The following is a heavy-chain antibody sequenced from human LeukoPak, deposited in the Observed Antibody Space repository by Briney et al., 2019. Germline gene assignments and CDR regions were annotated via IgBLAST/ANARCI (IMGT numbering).Heavy chain of an antibody. V-gene: IGHV3-53*01. CDR3: ARDHCPDGVCA. Sequence: GGSLRLSCAASGLIVSNNYMRWVRQAPGRGLGWVSSIYTGEDTHYADSVKGRFTISRDNSNNTLLLQKNSLRDDDTAVYHCARDHCPDGVCAWGQGTLVTVSS. CDR2: IYTGEDT. D-gene: IGHD2-8*01. CDR1: GLIVSNNY. J-gene: IGHJ5*02.